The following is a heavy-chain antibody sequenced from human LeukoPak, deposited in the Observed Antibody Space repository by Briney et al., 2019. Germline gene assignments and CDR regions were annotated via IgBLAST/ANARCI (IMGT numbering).Heavy chain of an antibody. V-gene: IGHV3-66*01. D-gene: IGHD6-13*01. CDR3: ARQGSSWPIDY. J-gene: IGHJ4*02. CDR2: IYSGGST. CDR1: GFTFSSYA. Sequence: GGSLRLSCAASGFTFSSYAMSWVRQAPGKGLEWVSVIYSGGSTYYADSVKGRFTISRDNSKNTLYLQMNSLRAEDTAVYYCARQGSSWPIDYWGQGTLVTVSS.